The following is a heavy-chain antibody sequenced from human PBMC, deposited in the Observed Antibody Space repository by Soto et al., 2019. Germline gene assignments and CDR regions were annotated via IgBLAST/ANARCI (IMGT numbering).Heavy chain of an antibody. CDR2: IYHSGST. J-gene: IGHJ4*02. V-gene: IGHV4-39*07. CDR1: GGSISSGDYY. Sequence: SETLSLTCTVSGGSISSGDYYWSWIRQPPGKGLEWIGEIYHSGSTNYNPSLKSRVTISVDKSKNQFSLKLSSVTAADTAVYYCAREKPYSSSWYHDYWGQGTLVTVSS. D-gene: IGHD6-13*01. CDR3: AREKPYSSSWYHDY.